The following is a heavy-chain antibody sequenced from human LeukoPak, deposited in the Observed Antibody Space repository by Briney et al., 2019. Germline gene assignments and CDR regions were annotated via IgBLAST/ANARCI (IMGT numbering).Heavy chain of an antibody. CDR2: ISSGSSTI. V-gene: IGHV3-48*01. D-gene: IGHD3-22*01. CDR3: ANSAGGSDYYRPLDY. J-gene: IGHJ4*02. CDR1: GFTFSTYS. Sequence: GGSLRLSCAASGFTFSTYSMNWVRQAPGKGLEWVSYISSGSSTIYYADSVKGRFTISRDNAKNSLYLQMNSLRAEDTAVYYCANSAGGSDYYRPLDYWGQGTLVTVSS.